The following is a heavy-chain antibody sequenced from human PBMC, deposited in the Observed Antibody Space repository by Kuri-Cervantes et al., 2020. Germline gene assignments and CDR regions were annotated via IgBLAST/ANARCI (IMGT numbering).Heavy chain of an antibody. CDR1: GGSFSGYY. CDR2: INHSGST. D-gene: IGHD3-16*02. Sequence: SETLSLTCAVYGGSFSGYYWSWIRQPPGKGLEWIGEINHSGSTNYNPSLKSRVTISVDTSKNQFSLKLSSVTAADTAVYYCARVGPNDYVWGTYRTWGQGTLVTVSS. J-gene: IGHJ5*02. V-gene: IGHV4-34*01. CDR3: ARVGPNDYVWGTYRT.